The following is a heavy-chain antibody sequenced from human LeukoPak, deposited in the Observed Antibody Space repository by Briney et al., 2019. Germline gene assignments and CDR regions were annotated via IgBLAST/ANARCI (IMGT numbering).Heavy chain of an antibody. D-gene: IGHD3-10*01. Sequence: PGGSLRLSCAASGFTFSSYWMSWVRQAPGKGLEWVANIKQDGSEKYYVDSVKGRFTISRDNVKNSLYLQMNSLRAEDTAVYYCARELGVIITYDAFDTWGQGTMVTVSS. CDR3: ARELGVIITYDAFDT. V-gene: IGHV3-7*03. CDR1: GFTFSSYW. CDR2: IKQDGSEK. J-gene: IGHJ3*02.